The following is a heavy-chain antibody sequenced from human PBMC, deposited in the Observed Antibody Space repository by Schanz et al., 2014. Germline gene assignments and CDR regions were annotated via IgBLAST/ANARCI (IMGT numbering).Heavy chain of an antibody. V-gene: IGHV3-66*01. J-gene: IGHJ3*02. CDR3: ARRKHDFDI. Sequence: EVQLVESGGGLVQPGGSLRLSCAASGFTVSSNYMSWVRQAPGKGLEWVSVIYTSGSTYYADSVRGRFTFSRDNSKNTLYLQMNSLRAEDTAVYYCARRKHDFDIWGQGTMVTVSS. CDR2: IYTSGST. CDR1: GFTVSSNY.